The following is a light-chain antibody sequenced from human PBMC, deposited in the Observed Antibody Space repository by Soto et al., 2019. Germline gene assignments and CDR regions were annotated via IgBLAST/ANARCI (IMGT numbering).Light chain of an antibody. CDR1: DSDVGGYNY. CDR2: GVY. Sequence: QSALTQPASVSGSPGQSITISCNGTDSDVGGYNYVSWYQQHPDKAPKLMIYGVYNRPSGVSNRFSGSKSGNTASLTISGLQAEDEADYYCSSFTSNNTPHVVFGGGTKLTVL. J-gene: IGLJ2*01. CDR3: SSFTSNNTPHVV. V-gene: IGLV2-14*01.